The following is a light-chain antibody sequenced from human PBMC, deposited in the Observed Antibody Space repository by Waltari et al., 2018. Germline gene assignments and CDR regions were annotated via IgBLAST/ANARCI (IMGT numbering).Light chain of an antibody. CDR2: KNN. J-gene: IGLJ3*02. Sequence: QSVLTPPPSAPGTPGPRVTIPCSGGSSNIGINPVTWFQTPPGSAPNLLIYKNNLRPSVVPDRFSGSKSGTSASLVISGLQSEDEADYFCAVWDDNLNGQLFGGGTKLTVL. CDR1: SSNIGINP. CDR3: AVWDDNLNGQL. V-gene: IGLV1-44*01.